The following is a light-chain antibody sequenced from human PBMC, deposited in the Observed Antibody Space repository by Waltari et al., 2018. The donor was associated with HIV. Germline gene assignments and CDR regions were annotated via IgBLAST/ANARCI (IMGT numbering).Light chain of an antibody. CDR2: GKN. Sequence: SSELTQDPAVSVALGQTVRITCQGDSLRSYYDSWYQQKPGQAPVLVIYGKNNRPSGIPDRFSGSSSGNTASLTITGAQAEDEADYYCNSRDSSGNPLYVFGTGTKVTVL. V-gene: IGLV3-19*01. CDR1: SLRSYY. CDR3: NSRDSSGNPLYV. J-gene: IGLJ1*01.